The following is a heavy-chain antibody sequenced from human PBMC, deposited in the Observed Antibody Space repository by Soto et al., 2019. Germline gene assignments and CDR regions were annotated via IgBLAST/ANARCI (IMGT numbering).Heavy chain of an antibody. CDR2: IIPIFGTA. CDR3: ARAGDLGYCSSTCCYRQVYYYYSFGMDV. D-gene: IGHD2-2*02. J-gene: IGHJ6*02. V-gene: IGHV1-69*06. CDR1: GGTFSSYA. Sequence: GASVKVSCKASGGTFSSYAISWVRQAPGQGLEWMGGIIPIFGTANYAQKFQGRVTITADKSTSTAYMELSSLRSEDTAVYYCARAGDLGYCSSTCCYRQVYYYYSFGMDVWGQGTTVTVSS.